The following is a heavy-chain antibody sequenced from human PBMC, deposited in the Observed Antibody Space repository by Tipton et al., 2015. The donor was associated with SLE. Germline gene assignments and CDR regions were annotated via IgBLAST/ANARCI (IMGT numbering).Heavy chain of an antibody. CDR2: ISIGGST. CDR3: ARGGNYDS. Sequence: TLSLTCGVNGGSFSGYFWSWVRQVPEKGLEWVSVISIGGSTSHADAVNGRFTISRDSSKNTLYLQMNSLRAEDTAMYYCARGGNYDSWGLGTLVTVSS. CDR1: GGSFSGYF. V-gene: IGHV3-53*05. D-gene: IGHD4-11*01. J-gene: IGHJ5*01.